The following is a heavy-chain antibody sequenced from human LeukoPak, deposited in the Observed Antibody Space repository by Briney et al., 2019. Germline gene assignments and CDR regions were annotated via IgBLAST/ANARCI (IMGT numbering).Heavy chain of an antibody. J-gene: IGHJ4*02. D-gene: IGHD3/OR15-3a*01. Sequence: GGSLRLSYAASGFTFSSYAMHWVRQAPGKGLEWVAVISDDGSNKYYADSVKGRFTISRDNSETTLYLQMNSLRAEDTAVYYCARGAWTAYYFDYWGQGTLVTVSS. CDR1: GFTFSSYA. CDR3: ARGAWTAYYFDY. CDR2: ISDDGSNK. V-gene: IGHV3-30-3*01.